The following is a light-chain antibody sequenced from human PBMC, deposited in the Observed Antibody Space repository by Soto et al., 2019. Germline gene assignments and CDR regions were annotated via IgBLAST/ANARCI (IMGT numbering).Light chain of an antibody. Sequence: EIVMTQSPATLSVSPGERATLSCRASQSLSSDLAWYQQKVGQAPRLLIYGASTRATGVSARFSGSGSGTEFTLTISSLQSEDFAVYYCLQYHYWWTFGQGTKVDIK. CDR3: LQYHYWWT. V-gene: IGKV3-15*01. CDR2: GAS. CDR1: QSLSSD. J-gene: IGKJ1*01.